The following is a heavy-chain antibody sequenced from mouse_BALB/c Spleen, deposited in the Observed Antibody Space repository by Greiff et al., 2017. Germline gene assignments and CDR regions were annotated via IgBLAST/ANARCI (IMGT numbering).Heavy chain of an antibody. CDR3: ARGGQWLLRAMDY. D-gene: IGHD2-3*01. Sequence: VQLQQSGAELARPGASVKMSCKASGYTFTSYTMHWVKQRPGQGLEWIGYINPSSGYTNYNQKFKDKATLTADKSSSTAYMQLSSLTSEDSAVYYCARGGQWLLRAMDYWGQGTSVTVSS. V-gene: IGHV1-4*01. CDR1: GYTFTSYT. CDR2: INPSSGYT. J-gene: IGHJ4*01.